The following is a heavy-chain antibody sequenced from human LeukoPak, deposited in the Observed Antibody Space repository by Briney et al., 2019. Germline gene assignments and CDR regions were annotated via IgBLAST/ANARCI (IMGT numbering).Heavy chain of an antibody. D-gene: IGHD6-13*01. V-gene: IGHV1-69*13. CDR2: IIPIFGTA. CDR3: AREFTTSSSWYLMGPDYYYYGMDV. J-gene: IGHJ6*02. CDR1: GGTFSSYA. Sequence: SVKVSCKASGGTFSSYAISWVRQAPGQGLEWMGGIIPIFGTANYAQKFQGRVTITADESTSTAYMELRSLRSDDTAVYYCAREFTTSSSWYLMGPDYYYYGMDVWGQGTTVTVSS.